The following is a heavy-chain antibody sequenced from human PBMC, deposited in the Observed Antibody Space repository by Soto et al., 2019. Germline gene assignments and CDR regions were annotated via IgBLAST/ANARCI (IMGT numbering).Heavy chain of an antibody. V-gene: IGHV1-69*13. CDR1: GGTFSSYA. CDR2: VIPIFGTA. J-gene: IGHJ4*02. D-gene: IGHD3-16*02. Sequence: GASVKVSCKASGGTFSSYAISWVRQAPGQGLEWMGGVIPIFGTANYAQKFQGRVTITADESTSTAYMELSSLRSEDTAVYYCARSLGPIYVWGSYRYLNFDYWGQGTLVTVSS. CDR3: ARSLGPIYVWGSYRYLNFDY.